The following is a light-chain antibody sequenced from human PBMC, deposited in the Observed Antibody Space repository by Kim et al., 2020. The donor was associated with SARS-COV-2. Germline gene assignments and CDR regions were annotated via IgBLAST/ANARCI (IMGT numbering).Light chain of an antibody. V-gene: IGLV3-19*01. Sequence: VALGQTVRSKCQGDNLKNYHACWYDQKTGKAPVLVIYAENNRPSGIPDRFSGSRSGKTVTLTITGAQAEDEADYYCHARDGSGTQIFGGGTQLTVL. CDR1: NLKNYH. CDR3: HARDGSGTQI. J-gene: IGLJ2*01. CDR2: AEN.